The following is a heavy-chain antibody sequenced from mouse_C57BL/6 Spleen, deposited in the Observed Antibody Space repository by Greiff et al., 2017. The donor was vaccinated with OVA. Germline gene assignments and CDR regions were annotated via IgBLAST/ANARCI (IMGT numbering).Heavy chain of an antibody. V-gene: IGHV5-9-1*02. CDR1: GFTFSSYA. CDR2: ISSGGDYI. J-gene: IGHJ3*01. CDR3: TRDGYGYDGFAY. D-gene: IGHD2-2*01. Sequence: EVNLVESGEGLVKPGGSLKLSCAASGFTFSSYAMSWVRQTPEKRLEWVAYISSGGDYIYYADTVKGRFTISRDNARNTLYLQMSSLKSEDTAMYYCTRDGYGYDGFAYWGQGTLVTVSA.